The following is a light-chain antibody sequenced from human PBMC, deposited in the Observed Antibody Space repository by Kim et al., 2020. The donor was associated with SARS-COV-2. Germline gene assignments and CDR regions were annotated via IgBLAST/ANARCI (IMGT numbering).Light chain of an antibody. CDR1: RDIRNN. J-gene: IGKJ5*01. V-gene: IGKV1-17*01. CDR2: GAS. Sequence: ACVGDRVTITLRESRDIRNNLGWYQQRPGRAPKRLIYGASSLQSGVPSRLSGAGSGTEFTLTISSLQPEDFATYFGLQHNSYPITFGQGTQLEIK. CDR3: LQHNSYPIT.